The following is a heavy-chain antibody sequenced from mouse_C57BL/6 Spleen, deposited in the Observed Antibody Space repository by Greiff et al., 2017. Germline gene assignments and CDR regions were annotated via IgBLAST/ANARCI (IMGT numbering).Heavy chain of an antibody. CDR1: GYSFTSYY. Sequence: QVQLQQSGPELVKPGASVKISCKASGYSFTSYYIHWVKQRPGQGLEWIGWIYPGSGNTKYNEKFKGKATLTADTSSSTAYMQLSSLTSEDSAVYYGARGNYGSSSAWFAYWGQGTLVTVSA. CDR2: IYPGSGNT. J-gene: IGHJ3*01. CDR3: ARGNYGSSSAWFAY. D-gene: IGHD1-1*01. V-gene: IGHV1-66*01.